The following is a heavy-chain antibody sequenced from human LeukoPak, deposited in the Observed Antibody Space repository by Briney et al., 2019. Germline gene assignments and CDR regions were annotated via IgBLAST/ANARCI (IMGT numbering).Heavy chain of an antibody. CDR2: INPSGGST. Sequence: ASVKVSCKASGYTFTSYYMHWVRQAPGQGLEWMGIINPSGGSTSYAQKFQGRVTMTRDTSTSTVYMELSSLRSEDTAVYYCAREVRCTNGVCDNWFDPWGQGTLVTVSS. V-gene: IGHV1-46*01. J-gene: IGHJ5*02. CDR1: GYTFTSYY. D-gene: IGHD2-8*01. CDR3: AREVRCTNGVCDNWFDP.